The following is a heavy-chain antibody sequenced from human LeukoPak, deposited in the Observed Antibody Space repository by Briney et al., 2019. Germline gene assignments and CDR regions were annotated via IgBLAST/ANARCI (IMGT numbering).Heavy chain of an antibody. J-gene: IGHJ4*02. D-gene: IGHD3-22*01. CDR1: GGSFSGYY. Sequence: SETLSLTCAVYGGSFSGYYWSWIRQPPGKGLEWIGEINHSGSTNYNPSLKSRVTISVDTSKHQFSLKLSSVTAADTAVYYCARSPYALLRFDYWGQGTLVTVSS. CDR3: ARSPYALLRFDY. V-gene: IGHV4-34*01. CDR2: INHSGST.